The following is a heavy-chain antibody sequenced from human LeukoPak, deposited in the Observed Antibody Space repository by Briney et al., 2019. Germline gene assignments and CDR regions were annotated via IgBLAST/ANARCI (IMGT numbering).Heavy chain of an antibody. CDR3: ARVYSSSRDFDY. Sequence: ASVKVSCKASGYTFTSYYMHWVRQAPGQGLEWMGWINPNSGGTNDAQKFQGRVTMTRDTSISTAYMELSRLRSDDTAVYYCARVYSSSRDFDYWGQGTLVTVSS. V-gene: IGHV1-2*02. CDR1: GYTFTSYY. J-gene: IGHJ4*02. CDR2: INPNSGGT. D-gene: IGHD6-6*01.